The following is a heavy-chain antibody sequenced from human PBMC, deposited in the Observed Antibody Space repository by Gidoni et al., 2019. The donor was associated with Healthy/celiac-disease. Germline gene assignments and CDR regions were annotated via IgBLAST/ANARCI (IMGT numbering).Heavy chain of an antibody. V-gene: IGHV1-69*02. J-gene: IGHJ3*02. D-gene: IGHD3-22*01. Sequence: QVQLVQSGAEVKKPGSSVKVSCKASGGTFSSYTISWVRQAPGQGLEWMGRIIPILGIANYAQKFQGRVTITADKSTSTAYMELSSLRSEDTAVYYCASFPYYYDSSGYSPFLDAFDIWGQGTMVTVSS. CDR2: IIPILGIA. CDR1: GGTFSSYT. CDR3: ASFPYYYDSSGYSPFLDAFDI.